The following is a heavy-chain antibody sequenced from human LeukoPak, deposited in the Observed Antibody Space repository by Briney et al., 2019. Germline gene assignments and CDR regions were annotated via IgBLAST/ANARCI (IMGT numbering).Heavy chain of an antibody. CDR1: GFTFSNYA. CDR2: IKSKTDGGTT. J-gene: IGHJ6*03. V-gene: IGHV3-15*01. Sequence: GGSLRLSCAASGFTFSNYAMSWVRQAPGKGLEWVGRIKSKTDGGTTDYAAPVKGRFTISRDDSKNTLYLQMNSLKTEDTAVYYCTTDPPPTTEPTYYFYYYMDVLGKGTTVTVSS. CDR3: TTDPPPTTEPTYYFYYYMDV. D-gene: IGHD4-17*01.